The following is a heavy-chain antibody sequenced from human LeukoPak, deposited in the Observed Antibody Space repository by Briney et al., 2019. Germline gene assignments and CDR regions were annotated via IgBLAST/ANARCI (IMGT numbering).Heavy chain of an antibody. Sequence: GGSLRLSCAASGFTFSSFEMNWVRQAPGKGLEWVSYISSNDGTTYYADSVKGRFTISRDNAKNSLYLQMNSLRAEDTAVYYCAKDKVGATTFLDYWGQGTLVTVSS. CDR3: AKDKVGATTFLDY. J-gene: IGHJ4*02. CDR1: GFTFSSFE. CDR2: ISSNDGTT. D-gene: IGHD1-26*01. V-gene: IGHV3-48*03.